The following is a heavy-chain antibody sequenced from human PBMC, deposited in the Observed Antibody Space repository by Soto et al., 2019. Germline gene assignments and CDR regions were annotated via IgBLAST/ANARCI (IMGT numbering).Heavy chain of an antibody. J-gene: IGHJ3*01. CDR2: IHSDGSST. Sequence: EVQLVESGGGLVRPGGSLRLSCAASGFTFSYYWMHWVRQAPGKGLVWVSRIHSDGSSTTYADFVKGRFIISRDNARNTVDLRMNGVRVEDTAVYYCARGDRGAFDLGGQGTVVTVSS. D-gene: IGHD1-26*01. CDR3: ARGDRGAFDL. CDR1: GFTFSYYW. V-gene: IGHV3-74*01.